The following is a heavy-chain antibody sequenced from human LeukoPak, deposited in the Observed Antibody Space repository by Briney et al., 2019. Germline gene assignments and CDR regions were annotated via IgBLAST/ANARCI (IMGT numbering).Heavy chain of an antibody. V-gene: IGHV3-21*01. J-gene: IGHJ4*02. Sequence: PGGSLRLSCAASGFTFSSYGMHWVRQAPGKGLEWVSSISSSSSYIYYADSVKGRFTISRDNAKNSLYLQMNSLRAEDTAVYYCARGRGYCSSTSCYTVYWGQGTLVTVSS. CDR2: ISSSSSYI. D-gene: IGHD2-2*02. CDR3: ARGRGYCSSTSCYTVY. CDR1: GFTFSSYG.